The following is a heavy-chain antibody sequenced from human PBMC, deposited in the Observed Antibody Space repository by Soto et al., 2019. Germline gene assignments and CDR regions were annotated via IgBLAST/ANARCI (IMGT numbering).Heavy chain of an antibody. D-gene: IGHD2-15*01. CDR2: INHSGST. V-gene: IGHV4-34*01. J-gene: IGHJ3*02. CDR3: ARADGYCSGGSCYSGGAFDI. Sequence: QVQLQQWGAGLLKPSETLSLTCAVYGGSFSGYYWSWIRQPPGKGLEWIGEINHSGSTNYNPSLKRRVTISVATAKNQFSLKLSSVTAADTAVYYCARADGYCSGGSCYSGGAFDIWGQGTMVTVSS. CDR1: GGSFSGYY.